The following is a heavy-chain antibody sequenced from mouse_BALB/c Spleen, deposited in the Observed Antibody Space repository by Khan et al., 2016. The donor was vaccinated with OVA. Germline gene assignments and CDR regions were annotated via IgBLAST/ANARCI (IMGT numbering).Heavy chain of an antibody. CDR2: IWGDGST. J-gene: IGHJ4*01. CDR1: GFSLTGYG. CDR3: ARAYYGKYREAMDY. Sequence: QVQLKESGPGLVAPSQSLSITCTVSGFSLTGYGVNWVRQPPGKGLEWLGMIWGDGSTDYNSALKSSLSISKDNSKSQVFLKMNSLQTDDTARYYCARAYYGKYREAMDYGGQGTAVTVSA. D-gene: IGHD2-10*01. V-gene: IGHV2-6-7*01.